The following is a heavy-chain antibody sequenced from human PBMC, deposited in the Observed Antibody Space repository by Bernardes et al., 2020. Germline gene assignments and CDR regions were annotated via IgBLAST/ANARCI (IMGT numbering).Heavy chain of an antibody. V-gene: IGHV3-33*01. CDR2: IWFDGSNK. CDR3: ARERVRYSSALDWHFDL. Sequence: GGSLRLSCAASGFIFSTYGMHWVRQVPGKGLEWVAVIWFDGSNKYYADSVKGRFTISRDDSKNMLYLQMNSLRAEDTAVYYCARERVRYSSALDWHFDLWGRGTRVTVSS. CDR1: GFIFSTYG. J-gene: IGHJ2*01. D-gene: IGHD6-19*01.